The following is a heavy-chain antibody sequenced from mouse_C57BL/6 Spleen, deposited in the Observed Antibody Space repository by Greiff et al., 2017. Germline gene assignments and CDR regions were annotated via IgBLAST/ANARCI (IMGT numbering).Heavy chain of an antibody. V-gene: IGHV1-26*01. CDR3: ARFLYDYDGYYAMDY. CDR2: INPNNGGT. Sequence: VQLQQSGPELVKPGASVKISCKASGYTFTDYYMNWVKQSHGKSLEWIGDINPNNGGTSYNQKFKGKATLTVDKSSSTAYMELRSLTSEDSAVYYCARFLYDYDGYYAMDYWGQGTSVTVSS. CDR1: GYTFTDYY. J-gene: IGHJ4*01. D-gene: IGHD2-4*01.